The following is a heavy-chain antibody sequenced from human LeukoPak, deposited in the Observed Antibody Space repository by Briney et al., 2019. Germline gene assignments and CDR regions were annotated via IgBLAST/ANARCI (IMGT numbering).Heavy chain of an antibody. V-gene: IGHV5-51*01. CDR2: IYPGDSDT. CDR1: GYSFTSYW. Sequence: GESLKISCKGSGYSFTSYWIGWVRQMPGKGLEWMGIIYPGDSDTRYSPSFQGQVTISAGKSISTAYLQWSSLKASDTAMYYCARRYDFWSGYREFDYWGQGTLVTVSS. D-gene: IGHD3-3*01. CDR3: ARRYDFWSGYREFDY. J-gene: IGHJ4*02.